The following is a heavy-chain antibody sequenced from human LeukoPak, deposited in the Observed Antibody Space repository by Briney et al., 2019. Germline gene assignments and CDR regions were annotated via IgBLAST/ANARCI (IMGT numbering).Heavy chain of an antibody. D-gene: IGHD4-23*01. CDR1: GFPVFNYA. Sequence: GGSLRLSCAASGFPVFNYAMAWVRQAPGKGLEWVSAINGGNDATNYANSVKGRFTISRDNSKNTLYLQMNNLRAEDTAVYYCAKDILRWSFDYWGQGSLVTVAS. CDR3: AKDILRWSFDY. V-gene: IGHV3-23*01. J-gene: IGHJ4*02. CDR2: INGGNDAT.